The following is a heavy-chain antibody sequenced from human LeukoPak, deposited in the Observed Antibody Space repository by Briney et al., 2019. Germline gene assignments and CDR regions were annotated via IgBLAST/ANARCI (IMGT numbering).Heavy chain of an antibody. Sequence: SETLSLTCTVSGGSISSYNWSWIRQPPGKGLERIGYIYYSGSTNYNPSLQSRVTISVDTSKNQFSLKLSSVTAADTAVYYCARVANGTSGHGYNWFDPWGQGTLVTVSS. CDR2: IYYSGST. V-gene: IGHV4-59*01. CDR1: GGSISSYN. J-gene: IGHJ5*02. CDR3: ARVANGTSGHGYNWFDP. D-gene: IGHD1-26*01.